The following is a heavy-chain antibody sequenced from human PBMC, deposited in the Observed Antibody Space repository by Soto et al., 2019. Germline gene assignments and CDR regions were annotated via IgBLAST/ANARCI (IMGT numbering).Heavy chain of an antibody. CDR2: ISGSGGST. V-gene: IGHV3-23*01. Sequence: GGSLRLSCAASGFTFSSYAMSWVRQAPGKGLEWVSAISGSGGSTYYADSVKGRFTISRDNSKNTLYLQMNSLRAEDTAVYYCAKDRRAGGNSAFYFDFWGQGAQVTVSS. CDR3: AKDRRAGGNSAFYFDF. CDR1: GFTFSSYA. J-gene: IGHJ5*01. D-gene: IGHD3-16*01.